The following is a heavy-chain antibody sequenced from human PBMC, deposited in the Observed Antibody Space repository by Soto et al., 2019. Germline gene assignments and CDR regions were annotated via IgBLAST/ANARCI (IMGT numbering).Heavy chain of an antibody. V-gene: IGHV4-30-4*01. CDR3: ARHFDAVTGYYYGMDV. CDR1: GDSINSEYYY. J-gene: IGHJ6*02. CDR2: IYHSGTT. Sequence: QVHLQESGPGLVRPSSTLSLTCTVSGDSINSEYYYWSWIRQSPGKGLEWIAFIYHSGTTSYNPSLKNRVSISIXTXKXEFSLRLTSVTAADTAVYYCARHFDAVTGYYYGMDVWGQGTAVSVSS. D-gene: IGHD2-21*02.